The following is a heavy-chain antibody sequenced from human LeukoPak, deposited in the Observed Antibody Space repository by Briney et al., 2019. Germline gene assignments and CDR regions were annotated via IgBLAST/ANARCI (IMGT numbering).Heavy chain of an antibody. CDR1: GYTFTSYD. J-gene: IGHJ6*03. CDR3: ARDKRKYYYMDV. V-gene: IGHV1-8*03. CDR2: MNPNSGNT. D-gene: IGHD1-1*01. Sequence: GESLKISCKASGYTFTSYDINWVRQATGQGLEWMGWMNPNSGNTGYAQKFQGRVTITRNTSISTAYMELSSLRSEDTAVYYCARDKRKYYYMDVWGKGTTVTVSS.